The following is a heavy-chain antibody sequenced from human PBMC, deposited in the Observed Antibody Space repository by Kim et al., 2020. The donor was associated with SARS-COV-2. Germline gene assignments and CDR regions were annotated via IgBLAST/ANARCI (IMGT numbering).Heavy chain of an antibody. Sequence: SETLSLTRTVSGGSISSYYWSWIRQPPGKGLEWIGYIYYSGSTNYNPSLKSRVTISVDTSKNQFSLKLSSVTAADTAVYYCARDSNHGFDPWPGNPGHRLL. D-gene: IGHD7-27*01. V-gene: IGHV4-59*01. J-gene: IGHJ5*02. CDR2: IYYSGST. CDR1: GGSISSYY. CDR3: ARDSNHGFDP.